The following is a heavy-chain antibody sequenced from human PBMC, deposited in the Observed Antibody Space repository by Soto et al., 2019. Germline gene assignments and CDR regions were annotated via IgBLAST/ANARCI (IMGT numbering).Heavy chain of an antibody. CDR3: AGDSGSWRSWFEH. V-gene: IGHV3-48*01. Sequence: GGSLRRSGAASGFTFSTYIMQWVRQAPGKGLEWVSYISSSSSTRHDADSVKGRFSVSRDNAKNSLYLQVNSLRAEDTAVYYCAGDSGSWRSWFEHWGQG. CDR2: ISSSSSTR. D-gene: IGHD1-26*01. CDR1: GFTFSTYI. J-gene: IGHJ5*02.